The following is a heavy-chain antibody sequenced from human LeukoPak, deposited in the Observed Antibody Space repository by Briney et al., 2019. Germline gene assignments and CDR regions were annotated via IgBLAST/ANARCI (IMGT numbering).Heavy chain of an antibody. CDR3: ARDRLDITVAGTVDY. V-gene: IGHV3-23*01. CDR2: ISGSGGST. Sequence: SGGSLRLSCAASGFTFSSYAMSWVRQAPGKGLEWVSGISGSGGSTYYADSVKGRFTISRDNSKNTLYLQMDSLRAEDTAVYYCARDRLDITVAGTVDYWGQGTLVTVSS. D-gene: IGHD6-19*01. CDR1: GFTFSSYA. J-gene: IGHJ4*02.